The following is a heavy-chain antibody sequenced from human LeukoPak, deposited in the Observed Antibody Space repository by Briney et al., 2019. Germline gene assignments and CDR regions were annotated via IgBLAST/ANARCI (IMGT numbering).Heavy chain of an antibody. CDR1: GGSFSGYY. Sequence: PSETLSLTXAVYGGSFSGYYWSWIRQPPGKGMEWIGEINHSGSTNYNPSLKSRVTISVDTSKNQFSLKLSSVTAADTAVYYCARGTRSVDIVVVVAAPGDWFDPWGQGTLVTVSS. J-gene: IGHJ5*02. CDR3: ARGTRSVDIVVVVAAPGDWFDP. D-gene: IGHD2-15*01. V-gene: IGHV4-34*01. CDR2: INHSGST.